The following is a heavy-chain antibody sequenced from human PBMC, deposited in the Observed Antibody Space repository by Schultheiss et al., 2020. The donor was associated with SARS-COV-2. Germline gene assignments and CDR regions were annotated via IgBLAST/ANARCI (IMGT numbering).Heavy chain of an antibody. Sequence: GSLRLSCAVYGGSFSGYYWSWIRQPAGKGLEWIGRIYTSGSTNYNPSLKSRVTISVDTSKNQFSLKLSSVTAADTAVYYCASRRLRLGELSLYGNDYWGQGTLVTVSS. D-gene: IGHD3-16*02. V-gene: IGHV4-59*10. J-gene: IGHJ4*02. CDR3: ASRRLRLGELSLYGNDY. CDR2: IYTSGST. CDR1: GGSFSGYY.